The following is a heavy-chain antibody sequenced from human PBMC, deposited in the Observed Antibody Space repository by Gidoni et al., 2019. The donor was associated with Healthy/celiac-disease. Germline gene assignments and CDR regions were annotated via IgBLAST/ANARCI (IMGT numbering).Heavy chain of an antibody. CDR3: ASRVRGYCSGGSCYPTDY. CDR2: T. V-gene: IGHV4-34*01. Sequence: TNYNPSLKSRVTISVDTSKNQFSLKLSSVTAADTAVYYCASRVRGYCSGGSCYPTDYWGQGTLVTVSS. J-gene: IGHJ4*02. D-gene: IGHD2-15*01.